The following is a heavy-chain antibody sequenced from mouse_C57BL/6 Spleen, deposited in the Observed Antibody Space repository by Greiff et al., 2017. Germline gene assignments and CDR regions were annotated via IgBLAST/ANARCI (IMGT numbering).Heavy chain of an antibody. J-gene: IGHJ4*01. D-gene: IGHD2-1*01. CDR1: GFSLTSYA. CDR2: IWTGGGT. CDR3: ARNEGNYVDYAMDD. V-gene: IGHV2-9-1*01. Sequence: VHLVESGPGLVAPSQSLSITCTVSGFSLTSYAISWVRQPPGKGLEWLGVIWTGGGTNYNSALKSRLSISKDNSKSQVFLKMNSLQTDDTARYYCARNEGNYVDYAMDDWGQGTSVTVSS.